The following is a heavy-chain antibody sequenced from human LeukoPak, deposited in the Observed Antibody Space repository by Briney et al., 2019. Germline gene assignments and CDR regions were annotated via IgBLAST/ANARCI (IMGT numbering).Heavy chain of an antibody. CDR2: INPNSGGT. V-gene: IGHV1-2*02. J-gene: IGHJ3*02. Sequence: GASVKVSCKASVYTFTGYYMHWVRQAPGQGLEWMGWINPNSGGTNYAQKFQGRVTMTRDTSISTAYMELSRLRSDDTAVYYCASLVNIAAAGDDAFDIWGQGTMVTVSS. D-gene: IGHD6-13*01. CDR1: VYTFTGYY. CDR3: ASLVNIAAAGDDAFDI.